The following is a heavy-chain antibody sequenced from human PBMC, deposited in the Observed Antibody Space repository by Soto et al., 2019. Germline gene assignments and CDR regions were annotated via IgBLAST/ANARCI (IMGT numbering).Heavy chain of an antibody. CDR2: INHSGST. CDR3: ARGRGASISLYYYYGMDV. D-gene: IGHD2-15*01. V-gene: IGHV4-34*01. Sequence: SETLSLTCAVYGGSFSGYYWSWIRQPPGKGLEWIGEINHSGSTNYNPSLKSRVTISVDTSKNQFSLKLSSVTAADTAVYYCARGRGASISLYYYYGMDVWGQGTTVTAP. CDR1: GGSFSGYY. J-gene: IGHJ6*02.